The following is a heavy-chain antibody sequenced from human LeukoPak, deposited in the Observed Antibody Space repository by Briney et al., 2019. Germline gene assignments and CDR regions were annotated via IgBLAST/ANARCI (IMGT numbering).Heavy chain of an antibody. V-gene: IGHV1-46*01. CDR2: INPSDGST. Sequence: ASVKVSCKASGYTFTSYYMHWVRQAPRQGLEWMGIINPSDGSTSYAQKFQGRVTMTRDTSTSTAHMELSSLRSEDTAVYYCARGEGIGARRHDVFDIWGQGTMVTVSS. D-gene: IGHD6-6*01. J-gene: IGHJ3*02. CDR3: ARGEGIGARRHDVFDI. CDR1: GYTFTSYY.